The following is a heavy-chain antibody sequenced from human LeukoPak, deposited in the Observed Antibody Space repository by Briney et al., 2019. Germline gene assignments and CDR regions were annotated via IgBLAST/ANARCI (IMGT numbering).Heavy chain of an antibody. CDR3: ARLSGGMFYSDY. CDR1: GGSISSSNW. V-gene: IGHV4-4*02. D-gene: IGHD2-15*01. CDR2: IYLRGNT. Sequence: PSETLSLTCVISGGSISSSNWWTWVRQPPGKGLEWVGEIYLRGNTNYNPSLESRVTISVDESKTQLSLRLESVTAADTAVYYCARLSGGMFYSDYWGQGILVTVSS. J-gene: IGHJ4*02.